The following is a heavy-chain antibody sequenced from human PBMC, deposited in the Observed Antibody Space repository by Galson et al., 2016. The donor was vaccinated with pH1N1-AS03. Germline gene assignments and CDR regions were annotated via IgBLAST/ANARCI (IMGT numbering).Heavy chain of an antibody. V-gene: IGHV3-21*01. CDR2: ISSNSAST. CDR1: GFNFDKYT. J-gene: IGHJ6*03. D-gene: IGHD1-1*01. Sequence: SLRLSCAASGFNFDKYTMTWVRQAPGKGLEWISSISSNSASTYYADSLKGRFTVSRDNAKNSLYLQMDSLSAEDTAVYYCAKVGGGFDWNDYNYMDVWGTRTTVTVAS. CDR3: AKVGGGFDWNDYNYMDV.